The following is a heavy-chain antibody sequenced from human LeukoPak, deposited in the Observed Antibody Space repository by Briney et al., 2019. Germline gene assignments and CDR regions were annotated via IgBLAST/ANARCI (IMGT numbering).Heavy chain of an antibody. CDR2: ISGSGGST. CDR1: GFTFSSYA. J-gene: IGHJ4*02. V-gene: IGHV3-23*01. D-gene: IGHD4-17*01. CDR3: AKVSFGGDYTLYFDY. Sequence: PGGSLRLSCAASGFTFSSYAMSWVRQAPGKGLEWVSAISGSGGSTYYADSVKGRFTISRDNSKNTLYLQMNSLRAEDTAVYYCAKVSFGGDYTLYFDYWGQGTLVTVSS.